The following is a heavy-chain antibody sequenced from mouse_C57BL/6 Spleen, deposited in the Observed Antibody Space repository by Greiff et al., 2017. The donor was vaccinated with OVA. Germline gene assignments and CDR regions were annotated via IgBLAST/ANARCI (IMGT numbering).Heavy chain of an antibody. J-gene: IGHJ1*03. CDR1: GFTFSSYA. D-gene: IGHD4-1*02. Sequence: EVMLVESGGGLVKPGGSLKLSCAASGFTFSSYAMSWVRQTPEKRLEWVATISDGGSYTYYPDNVKGRFTISRDKAKNNLYLQMSHLKSEDAAMYYCARDASTGTSWYFDVWGTGTTVTVSS. V-gene: IGHV5-4*01. CDR3: ARDASTGTSWYFDV. CDR2: ISDGGSYT.